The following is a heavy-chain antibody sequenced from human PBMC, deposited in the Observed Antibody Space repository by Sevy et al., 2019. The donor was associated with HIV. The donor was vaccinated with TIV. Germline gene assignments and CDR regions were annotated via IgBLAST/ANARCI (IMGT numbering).Heavy chain of an antibody. CDR1: GFTFSSYA. J-gene: IGHJ4*02. V-gene: IGHV3-64*01. CDR2: ISSNGGST. CDR3: ARGEWLRHPYYFDY. Sequence: GGSLRLSCAASGFTFSSYAMHWVRQAPGKGLEYVSAISSNGGSTYYANSVKGRFTISRDNSKNTLFLQMGSLRAEDIAVYYCARGEWLRHPYYFDYWGQGTLVTVSS. D-gene: IGHD5-12*01.